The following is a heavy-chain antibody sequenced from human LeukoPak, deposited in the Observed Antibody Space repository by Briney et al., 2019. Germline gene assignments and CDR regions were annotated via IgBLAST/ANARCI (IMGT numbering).Heavy chain of an antibody. Sequence: GGSLRLSCTASGFTFSSYAMNWVRQGPGKGLEWVSSISGSGGSTHYADSVKGRFTISRDNSKSTVYLQMSSLRAEDTALYYCSNDPSSAWYDWGQGTLVTVSS. J-gene: IGHJ4*02. CDR3: SNDPSSAWYD. CDR1: GFTFSSYA. CDR2: ISGSGGST. V-gene: IGHV3-23*01. D-gene: IGHD6-19*01.